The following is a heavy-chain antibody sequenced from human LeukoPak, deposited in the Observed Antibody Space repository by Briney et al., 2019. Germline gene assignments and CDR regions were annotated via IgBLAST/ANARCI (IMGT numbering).Heavy chain of an antibody. Sequence: PGGSLRLSCAASGFTFSRYWMTWVRQAPGKGLEWVANIKQDGSEKNYVDSVKGRFTISRDNAKNSLYLQMNSLRVEDTAVYYCAKDYGRWQLVDYWGQGTLVTVSS. CDR1: GFTFSRYW. D-gene: IGHD5-24*01. CDR3: AKDYGRWQLVDY. CDR2: IKQDGSEK. V-gene: IGHV3-7*01. J-gene: IGHJ4*02.